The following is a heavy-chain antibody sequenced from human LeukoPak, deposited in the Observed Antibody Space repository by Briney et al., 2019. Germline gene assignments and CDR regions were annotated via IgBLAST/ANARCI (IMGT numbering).Heavy chain of an antibody. Sequence: GASVKVSCKASGDTFTRYGISWVRQAPGQGLEWMGWISTYNGHTKYAQKLQGRVTMTTDTSTTTAYMELRSLTSEDTAVYYSARVARTTGTTDFDYCGQGTLVTVSS. V-gene: IGHV1-18*04. J-gene: IGHJ4*02. CDR2: ISTYNGHT. D-gene: IGHD1-1*01. CDR3: ARVARTTGTTDFDY. CDR1: GDTFTRYG.